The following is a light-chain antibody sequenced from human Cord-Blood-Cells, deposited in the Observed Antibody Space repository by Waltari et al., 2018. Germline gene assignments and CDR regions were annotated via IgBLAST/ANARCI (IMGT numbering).Light chain of an antibody. CDR1: SSDVGGYNY. CDR2: DVS. CDR3: SSYTSSSTGV. V-gene: IGLV2-14*01. Sequence: QSALTQPASASGSPGQSITISCTGTSSDVGGYNYVSWYQQHPRKAPKLMIYDVSKRPSGVSNLFSRSKSGNTASLTIFGLQAEEDADYYCSSYTSSSTGVFGGGTKLTVL. J-gene: IGLJ2*01.